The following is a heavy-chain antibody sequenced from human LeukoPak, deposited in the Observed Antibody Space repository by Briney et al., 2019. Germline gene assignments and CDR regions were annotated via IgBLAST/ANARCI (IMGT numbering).Heavy chain of an antibody. Sequence: SETLSLTCTVSGGSISSYYWSWIRQPPGKGLEWIGYIYTSGSTNYNPSLKSRVTISVDTYKNQFSLKLSSVTAADTAVYYCARHTPGYYDFWSGYYHDYYYYYYMDVWGKGTTVTVSS. CDR2: IYTSGST. D-gene: IGHD3-3*01. CDR1: GGSISSYY. V-gene: IGHV4-4*09. CDR3: ARHTPGYYDFWSGYYHDYYYYYYMDV. J-gene: IGHJ6*03.